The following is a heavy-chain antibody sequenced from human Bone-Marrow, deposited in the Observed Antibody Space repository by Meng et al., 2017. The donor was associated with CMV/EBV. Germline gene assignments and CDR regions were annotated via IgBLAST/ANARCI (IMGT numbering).Heavy chain of an antibody. D-gene: IGHD3-10*01. V-gene: IGHV4-4*02. CDR3: ARENDAGYYFDY. CDR2: IHHSGNS. CDR1: DDSISSSNW. Sequence: GSLRLSCAVSDDSISSSNWWTWVRQPPGKGLEWIGEIHHSGNSHYNPSLKSRVTISVDKSKNQFSLKLSSVTAADTAVYYCARENDAGYYFDYWGQGTLVTVSS. J-gene: IGHJ4*02.